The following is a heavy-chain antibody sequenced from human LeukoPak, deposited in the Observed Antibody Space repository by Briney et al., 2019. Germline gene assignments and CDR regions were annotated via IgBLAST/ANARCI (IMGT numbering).Heavy chain of an antibody. CDR3: ARTLGLSGAFDI. Sequence: SETLSLTCTVSGGSISSGSYYWNWIRQPAGKGLEWIGHIYSTGSTNYNPSLKSRVTISVDTSKNQFSLKLSSVTAADTAVYYCARTLGLSGAFDIWGQGTMVTVSS. J-gene: IGHJ3*02. CDR2: IYSTGST. CDR1: GGSISSGSYY. D-gene: IGHD3-16*02. V-gene: IGHV4-61*09.